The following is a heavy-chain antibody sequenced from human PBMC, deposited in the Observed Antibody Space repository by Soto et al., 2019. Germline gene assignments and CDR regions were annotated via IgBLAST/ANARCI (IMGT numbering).Heavy chain of an antibody. CDR2: IYHSGST. Sequence: SETLSLTCAVSGGSISSGGYSWSWIRQPPGKGLEWIGYIYHSGSTYYNQSLKSRVTISVDRSKNQFSLKLSSVTAADTAVYYCARAGDILTGYYFDYWGQGTLVTVSS. D-gene: IGHD3-9*01. CDR1: GGSISSGGYS. CDR3: ARAGDILTGYYFDY. J-gene: IGHJ4*02. V-gene: IGHV4-30-2*01.